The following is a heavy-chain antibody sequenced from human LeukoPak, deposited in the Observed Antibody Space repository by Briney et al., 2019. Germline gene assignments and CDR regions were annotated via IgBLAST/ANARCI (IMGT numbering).Heavy chain of an antibody. CDR1: GYTLTELS. J-gene: IGHJ4*02. CDR2: FDPEDGET. V-gene: IGHV1-24*01. D-gene: IGHD2-2*01. CDR3: ATDPFADCSSTSCYS. Sequence: ASVKVSSKVSGYTLTELSMHWVRQAPGKGLEWMGGFDPEDGETIYAQKFQGRVTMTEDTSTDTVYMELSSLRSEDTAVYYCATDPFADCSSTSCYSWGQGTLVTVSS.